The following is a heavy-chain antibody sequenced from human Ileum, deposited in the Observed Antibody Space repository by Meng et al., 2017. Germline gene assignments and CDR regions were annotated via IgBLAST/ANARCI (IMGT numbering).Heavy chain of an antibody. CDR1: GFTCSSYQ. CDR2: ISFDESNK. CDR3: ARALRGLAFNI. V-gene: IGHV3-30*03. Sequence: GGLVESGGGVVWPGGLLSLSCAASGFTCSSYQRHWVRQAPGKGLEWVAVISFDESNKFYADSVKARFTISRDNSKNTLDLQMNSLRAEDTAVYYCARALRGLAFNIWGQGTMVTVSS. J-gene: IGHJ3*02. D-gene: IGHD3-16*01.